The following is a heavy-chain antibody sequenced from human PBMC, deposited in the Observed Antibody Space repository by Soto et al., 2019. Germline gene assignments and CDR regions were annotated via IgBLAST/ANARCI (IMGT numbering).Heavy chain of an antibody. CDR1: GYSFTSYW. V-gene: IGHV5-51*01. Sequence: GESLKISCKGSGYSFTSYWIGWVRQMPGKGLEWMGIIYPGDSDTRYSPSFQGQVTISADKSISTAYLQWSSLKASDTAMYYCARLKVRDGYNPYYYYGMDVWGQGTTVTVSS. CDR2: IYPGDSDT. CDR3: ARLKVRDGYNPYYYYGMDV. J-gene: IGHJ6*02. D-gene: IGHD5-12*01.